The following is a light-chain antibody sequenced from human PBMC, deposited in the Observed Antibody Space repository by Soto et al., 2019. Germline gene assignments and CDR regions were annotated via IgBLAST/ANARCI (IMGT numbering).Light chain of an antibody. CDR2: KAS. CDR3: QQYNVYWT. CDR1: QSIGTW. Sequence: DIQMTQSPSTLSASVGDRVTITCRASQSIGTWLAWYQQKPGKAPKLLINKASTLESGVPSRFSGSGSGTEFTLTISSLQPDDFANYYCQQYNVYWTFGQGTKVDIK. V-gene: IGKV1-5*03. J-gene: IGKJ1*01.